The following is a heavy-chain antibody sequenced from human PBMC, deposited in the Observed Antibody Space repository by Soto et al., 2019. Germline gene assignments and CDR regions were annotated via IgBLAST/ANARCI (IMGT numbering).Heavy chain of an antibody. D-gene: IGHD6-19*01. CDR3: AKDQDIAVINWLDA. CDR1: GFTFSNYA. CDR2: ISGSGGSP. J-gene: IGHJ5*02. Sequence: GGSLRLSCAASGFTASGFTFSNYAMSWVRQAPGKGLEWVAGISGSGGSPYYADSVKGRFTISRDNSKNMLYLQMNSLRVEDTAVYYCAKDQDIAVINWLDAWGQGTLVTVSS. V-gene: IGHV3-23*01.